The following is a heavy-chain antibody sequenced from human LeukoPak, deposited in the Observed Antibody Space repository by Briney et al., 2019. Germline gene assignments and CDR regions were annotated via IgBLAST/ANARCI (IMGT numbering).Heavy chain of an antibody. CDR3: AGLLWFQHYYYYMDV. Sequence: GGSLRLSCAASGFTFSSYWMSWVRQAPGKGLEWVANIKQDGSEKYYVDSVKGRFTISRDNAKNSLYLQMNSLRAEDTAVYYCAGLLWFQHYYYYMDVWGKGTTVTISS. CDR2: IKQDGSEK. D-gene: IGHD3-10*01. CDR1: GFTFSSYW. V-gene: IGHV3-7*01. J-gene: IGHJ6*03.